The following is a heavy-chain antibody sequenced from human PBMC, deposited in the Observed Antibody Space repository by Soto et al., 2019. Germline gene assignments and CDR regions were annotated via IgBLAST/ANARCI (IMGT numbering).Heavy chain of an antibody. CDR3: ARDLGEWLLDVSWFDP. D-gene: IGHD3-3*01. CDR1: GYTFTSYG. J-gene: IGHJ5*02. CDR2: ISAYNGNT. Sequence: ASVKVSCKASGYTFTSYGISWARQAPGQGLEWMGWISAYNGNTNYAQKLQGRVTMTTDTSTSTAYMELRSLRSDDTAVYYCARDLGEWLLDVSWFDPWGQGTLVTVSS. V-gene: IGHV1-18*01.